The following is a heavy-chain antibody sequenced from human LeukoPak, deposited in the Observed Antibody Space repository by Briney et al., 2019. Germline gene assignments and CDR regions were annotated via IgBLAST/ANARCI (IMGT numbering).Heavy chain of an antibody. J-gene: IGHJ3*02. CDR3: ARGIYGDYEYSDDAFDI. V-gene: IGHV3-7*01. CDR2: INQDGSEK. D-gene: IGHD4-17*01. CDR1: GFTFSTYW. Sequence: GGSLRLSCAASGFTFSTYWMSWVRQAPGKGLEWVANINQDGSEKYYVDSVKGRFTISRDNAKNSLYLQMNSLRAEDTAVYYCARGIYGDYEYSDDAFDIWGQGTMVTVSS.